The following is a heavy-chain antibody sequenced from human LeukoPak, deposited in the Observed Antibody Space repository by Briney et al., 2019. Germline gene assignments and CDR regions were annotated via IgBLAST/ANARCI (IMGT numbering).Heavy chain of an antibody. CDR2: ISGSGGST. V-gene: IGHV3-23*01. CDR3: ARDTGDGYKNYAFDI. D-gene: IGHD5-24*01. CDR1: GFTFSSYA. Sequence: GGSLRLSCAASGFTFSSYAMSWVRQAPGKGLEWVSAISGSGGSTYYADSVKGRFTISRDNSKNTLYLQMNSLRAEDTAVYYCARDTGDGYKNYAFDIWGQGTMVTVSS. J-gene: IGHJ3*02.